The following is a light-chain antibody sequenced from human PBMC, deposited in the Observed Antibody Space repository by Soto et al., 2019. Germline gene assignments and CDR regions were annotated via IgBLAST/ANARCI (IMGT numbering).Light chain of an antibody. J-gene: IGKJ1*01. CDR3: QQFNVWHRT. Sequence: EIVMTQSPSTLSVSPGERATLSCRASQSVDSTLAWYQQKPGQAPRLLIYGASTRATDIPARFSGSGSGTGFALAINSLQSEDFAVYFCQQFNVWHRTFGQGTKVES. CDR2: GAS. V-gene: IGKV3-15*01. CDR1: QSVDST.